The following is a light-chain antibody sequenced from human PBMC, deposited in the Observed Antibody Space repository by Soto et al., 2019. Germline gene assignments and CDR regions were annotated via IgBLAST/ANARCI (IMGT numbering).Light chain of an antibody. V-gene: IGLV2-14*01. CDR2: DVS. CDR3: SSYTSSITLVV. Sequence: QSALTQPASVSGSPGQSITISCTGTSSDVGGYNYVSWYQQHPGKAPKLMIYDVSNRPSGVSNRFSGSKSGNTASLTISGLQAEDEDDYYCSSYTSSITLVVFGGGTNLTVL. J-gene: IGLJ2*01. CDR1: SSDVGGYNY.